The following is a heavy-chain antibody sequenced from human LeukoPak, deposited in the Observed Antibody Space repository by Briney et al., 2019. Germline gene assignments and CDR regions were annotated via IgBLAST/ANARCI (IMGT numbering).Heavy chain of an antibody. Sequence: SETLSLTCTVSGGSISSCYWSWIRQPPGKGLEWIGYIYYSGSTNYNPSLKSRVTISVDTSKNQFSLKLSSVTAADTAVYYCARDDRYYYDSSGYYQSWAFDIWGQGTMVTVSS. CDR3: ARDDRYYYDSSGYYQSWAFDI. CDR2: IYYSGST. D-gene: IGHD3-22*01. CDR1: GGSISSCY. J-gene: IGHJ3*02. V-gene: IGHV4-59*01.